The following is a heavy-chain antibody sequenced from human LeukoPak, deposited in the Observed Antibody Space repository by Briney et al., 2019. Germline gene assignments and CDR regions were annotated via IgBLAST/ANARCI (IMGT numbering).Heavy chain of an antibody. D-gene: IGHD6-13*01. CDR3: AREGPELDYFDY. J-gene: IGHJ4*02. CDR2: ISSSSSYI. V-gene: IGHV3-21*01. Sequence: GGSLRLSCAASGFTFSSYSMNWVREAPGKGLEWVSSISSSSSYIYYADSVKGRFTISRDNAKNSLYLQMNSLRAEGTAVYYCAREGPELDYFDYWGQGTLVTVSS. CDR1: GFTFSSYS.